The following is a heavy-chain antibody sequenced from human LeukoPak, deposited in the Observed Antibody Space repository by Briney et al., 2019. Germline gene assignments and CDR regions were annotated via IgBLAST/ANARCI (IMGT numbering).Heavy chain of an antibody. CDR3: AKVAFEADGYYYYYMDV. J-gene: IGHJ6*03. CDR2: IGYDGSNK. CDR1: GFTFSSYG. Sequence: GGSLRLSCAASGFTFSSYGMHWVRQAPGKGLEWVAFIGYDGSNKYYADSVKGRFTISRDNSKNTLYLQMNSLRAEDTAVYYCAKVAFEADGYYYYYMDVWGKGTTVTISS. D-gene: IGHD3-16*01. V-gene: IGHV3-30*02.